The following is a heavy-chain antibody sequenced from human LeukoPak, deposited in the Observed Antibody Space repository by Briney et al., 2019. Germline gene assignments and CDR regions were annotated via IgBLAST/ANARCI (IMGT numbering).Heavy chain of an antibody. V-gene: IGHV4-59*12. D-gene: IGHD3-10*01. CDR1: GGSISSYY. CDR2: IYYSGST. J-gene: IGHJ6*03. CDR3: ARRSPYGSGRYYYYYYMDV. Sequence: SETLSLTCTASGGSISSYYWSWIRQPPGKGLEWIGYIYYSGSTNYNPSLKSRVTISVDTSKNQFSLKLSSVTAADTAVYYCARRSPYGSGRYYYYYYMDVWGKGTTVTISS.